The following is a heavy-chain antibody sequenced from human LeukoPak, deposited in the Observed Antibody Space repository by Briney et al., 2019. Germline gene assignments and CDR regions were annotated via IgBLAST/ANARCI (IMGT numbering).Heavy chain of an antibody. J-gene: IGHJ6*02. CDR1: GYSFTSYW. V-gene: IGHV5-51*01. Sequence: GESLKISCKGSGYSFTSYWIGWVRQMPGKGLEWMGIIYPGDSDTRYSPSFQGQVTISADKSISTAYLQWSSLKASDTAMYYCARHVTTVTSPYGMDVRGQGTTVTVSS. D-gene: IGHD4-17*01. CDR2: IYPGDSDT. CDR3: ARHVTTVTSPYGMDV.